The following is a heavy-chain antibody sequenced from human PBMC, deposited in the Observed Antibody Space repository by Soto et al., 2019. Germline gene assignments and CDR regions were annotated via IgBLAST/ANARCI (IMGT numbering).Heavy chain of an antibody. CDR2: VYPSGST. J-gene: IGHJ2*01. CDR1: GGSINSGDYS. Sequence: QLQLQESGSGLVNPSQTLSLTCAVSGGSINSGDYSWRWIRQPPGKGLEWIGFVYPSGSTYYNPSLKSRVTISQDRPKIQFSLKLNSVTAADAAVYYCVRRAPGLHWYFDLWGRGTMITVSS. CDR3: VRRAPGLHWYFDL. V-gene: IGHV4-30-2*01.